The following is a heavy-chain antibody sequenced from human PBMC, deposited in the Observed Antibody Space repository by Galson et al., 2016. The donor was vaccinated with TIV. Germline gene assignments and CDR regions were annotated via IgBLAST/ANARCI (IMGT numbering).Heavy chain of an antibody. Sequence: SLRLSCAASGFTLSDYGMNWVRQSPGKGLEWVSAITSSSKFIYHADSVKGRFSISRDNAKNSVYLQMDSLSVEDTAVYYCARGFYRLGYVGVYWGRGALVTVS. D-gene: IGHD3-16*01. V-gene: IGHV3-21*01. J-gene: IGHJ4*02. CDR2: ITSSSKFI. CDR1: GFTLSDYG. CDR3: ARGFYRLGYVGVY.